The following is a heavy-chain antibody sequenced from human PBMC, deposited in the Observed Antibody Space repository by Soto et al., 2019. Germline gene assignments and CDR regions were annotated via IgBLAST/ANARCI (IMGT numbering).Heavy chain of an antibody. J-gene: IGHJ4*02. Sequence: EVQLLESGGGLVQPGGSLRLSCAASGFTFSSYAMSWVRQAPGKGLEWISAVSGSGGSTYYADPVKGRFTISRDNSKDTLYLQMNNLRAEDTAVYYCAQPPDYTWNDYWGQGTLVNVSS. CDR1: GFTFSSYA. CDR3: AQPPDYTWNDY. V-gene: IGHV3-23*01. CDR2: VSGSGGST. D-gene: IGHD1-20*01.